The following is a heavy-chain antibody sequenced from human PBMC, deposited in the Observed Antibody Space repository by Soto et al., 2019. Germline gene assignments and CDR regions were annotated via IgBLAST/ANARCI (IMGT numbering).Heavy chain of an antibody. Sequence: GSLRLSCTGPGFTFGNYGMHWVRQAPGKGLEWVASTSYDGNNKYYADSLKGRFTISRDNSKKMVYLQMTSLGPEDTAVYYCAKGGGSARDFDYWGQGALVTVSS. CDR2: TSYDGNNK. CDR3: AKGGGSARDFDY. D-gene: IGHD1-26*01. J-gene: IGHJ4*02. CDR1: GFTFGNYG. V-gene: IGHV3-30*18.